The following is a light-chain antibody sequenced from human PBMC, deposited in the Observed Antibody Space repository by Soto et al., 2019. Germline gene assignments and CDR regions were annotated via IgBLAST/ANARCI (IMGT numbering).Light chain of an antibody. J-gene: IGKJ1*01. CDR1: QSVSSN. CDR3: QQSGDSQWT. V-gene: IGKV3-15*01. Sequence: EIVMTQSPATLSVSLGERATLSCRASQSVSSNLAWYQLKPGQAPRLLIYGASTRATGIPARFSGSGSGTEFTLTISSLQSEDFAVYYCQQSGDSQWTFGQGTKVEI. CDR2: GAS.